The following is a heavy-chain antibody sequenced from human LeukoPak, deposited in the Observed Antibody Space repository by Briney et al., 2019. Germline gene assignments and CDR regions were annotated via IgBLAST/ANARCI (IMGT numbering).Heavy chain of an antibody. D-gene: IGHD4-17*01. J-gene: IGHJ6*02. Sequence: GGSLRLSCAASGFTFSDYYMSWIRQAPGKGLEWVSYISSSGSTIYYADSVKGRFTISRDNAKNSLYLQMNSLRAEDTAVYYCARVADDYGDKNYYYYGMDVWGQGTTVSVSS. CDR1: GFTFSDYY. CDR3: ARVADDYGDKNYYYYGMDV. V-gene: IGHV3-11*01. CDR2: ISSSGSTI.